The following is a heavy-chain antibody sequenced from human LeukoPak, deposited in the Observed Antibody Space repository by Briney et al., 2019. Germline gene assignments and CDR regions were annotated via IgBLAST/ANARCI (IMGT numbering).Heavy chain of an antibody. CDR1: GFTVSRYY. J-gene: IGHJ4*02. CDR2: FYSGGYT. Sequence: GGSLRLSCAASGFTVSRYYMSWVRQAPGKGLEWVSVFYSGGYTSYVDSVKGRFTISRDNSKNTLYLQMNSLRAEDTAVYYCAREKPGDTVTTRNFDCWGQGTLVTVSS. CDR3: AREKPGDTVTTRNFDC. V-gene: IGHV3-53*01. D-gene: IGHD4-17*01.